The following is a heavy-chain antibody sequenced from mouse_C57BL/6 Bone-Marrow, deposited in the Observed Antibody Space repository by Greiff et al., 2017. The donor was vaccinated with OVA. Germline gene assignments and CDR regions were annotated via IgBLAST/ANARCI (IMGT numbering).Heavy chain of an antibody. CDR2: IDPSDSYT. V-gene: IGHV1-69*01. Sequence: QVQLQQPGAELVMPGASVKLSCKASGYTFTSYWMHWVKQRPGQGLEWIGEIDPSDSYTNYNQKFKGKSTLTVDKSSSTAYMQLSSLTSEDSAVYYCATFDSNTWFAYWGQGTLVTVSA. J-gene: IGHJ3*01. CDR3: ATFDSNTWFAY. D-gene: IGHD2-5*01. CDR1: GYTFTSYW.